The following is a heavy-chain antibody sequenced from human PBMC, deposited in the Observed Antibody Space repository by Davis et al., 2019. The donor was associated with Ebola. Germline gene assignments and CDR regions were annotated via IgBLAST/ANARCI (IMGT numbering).Heavy chain of an antibody. CDR1: GFSLSTSGVG. D-gene: IGHD2-8*01. Sequence: SGPTLVKPTQTLTLTCTFSGFSLSTSGVGVGWIRQPPGKALEWLALIYWDDDKRYSPSLKSRLTITKDTSKNQVVLTMTNMDPVDTATYYCARIRTGGSYIPYYYYYGMDVWGQGTTVTVSS. J-gene: IGHJ6*02. CDR3: ARIRTGGSYIPYYYYYGMDV. CDR2: IYWDDDK. V-gene: IGHV2-5*02.